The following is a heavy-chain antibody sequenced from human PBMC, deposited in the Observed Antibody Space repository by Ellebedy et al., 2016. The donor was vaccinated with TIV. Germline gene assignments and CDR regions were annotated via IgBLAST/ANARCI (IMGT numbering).Heavy chain of an antibody. CDR3: TRGANYYDGSAYL. CDR2: ISGSGGST. J-gene: IGHJ4*02. CDR1: GFTFSSYA. V-gene: IGHV3-23*01. Sequence: GESLKISXAASGFTFSSYAMSWVRQAPGKGLEWVSAISGSGGSTYYADSVKGRFTISRDNSKNTLYLQMNSLRAEDTAVYFCTRGANYYDGSAYLWGQGTLVTVSS. D-gene: IGHD3-22*01.